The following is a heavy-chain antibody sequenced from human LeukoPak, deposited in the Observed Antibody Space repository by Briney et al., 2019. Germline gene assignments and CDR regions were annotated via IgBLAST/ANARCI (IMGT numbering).Heavy chain of an antibody. CDR3: ARGPLTTYYYDSSGYQGDACDI. J-gene: IGHJ3*02. D-gene: IGHD3-22*01. Sequence: PSETLSLTCAVYGGSFSGYYWSWIRQPPGKGLEWIGEINHSGSTNYNPSLKSRVTISVDTSKNQFSLKLSSVTAADTAVYYCARGPLTTYYYDSSGYQGDACDIWGQGTMVTVSS. V-gene: IGHV4-34*01. CDR2: INHSGST. CDR1: GGSFSGYY.